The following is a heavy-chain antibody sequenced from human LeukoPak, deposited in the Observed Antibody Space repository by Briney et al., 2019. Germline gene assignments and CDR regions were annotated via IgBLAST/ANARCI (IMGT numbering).Heavy chain of an antibody. CDR1: GGSISSYY. D-gene: IGHD6-13*01. Sequence: SETLSLTCTVSGGSISSYYWSWIRQPPGKGLEWIGYIYYSGSTNYNPSLKSRVTISVDTSKNQFSLKLSSVTAADTAVYYCARGLGIAAAGKNNYYYYMDVWGKGTTVTVSS. V-gene: IGHV4-59*01. CDR3: ARGLGIAAAGKNNYYYYMDV. J-gene: IGHJ6*03. CDR2: IYYSGST.